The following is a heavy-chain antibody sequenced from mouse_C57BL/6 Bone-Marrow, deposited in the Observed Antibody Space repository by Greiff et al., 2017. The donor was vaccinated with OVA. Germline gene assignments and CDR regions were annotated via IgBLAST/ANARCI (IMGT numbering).Heavy chain of an antibody. Sequence: VKLMESGPGLVQPSQSLSITCTVSGFSLTSYGVHWVRQSPGKGLEWLGVIWSGGSTDYNAAFISRLSISKDNSKSQVFFKMNSLQADDTAIYYCARNGDGYYSWYFDYWGQGTTLTVSS. D-gene: IGHD2-3*01. V-gene: IGHV2-2*01. CDR2: IWSGGST. J-gene: IGHJ2*01. CDR3: ARNGDGYYSWYFDY. CDR1: GFSLTSYG.